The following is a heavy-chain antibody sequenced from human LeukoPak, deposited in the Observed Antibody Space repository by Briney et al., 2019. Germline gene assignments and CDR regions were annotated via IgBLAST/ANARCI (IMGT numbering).Heavy chain of an antibody. CDR3: ARERLSYYYMDA. CDR1: GGSISHYY. J-gene: IGHJ6*03. CDR2: IYYSGTT. Sequence: PSETLSLTCTVSGGSISHYYWSWIRQPPGKGLEWIGYIYYSGTTNYNPSLKSRVTISVDTSKNQFSLKLSSVTAADTAVYYCARERLSYYYMDAWGKGTTVTVSS. D-gene: IGHD1-1*01. V-gene: IGHV4-59*12.